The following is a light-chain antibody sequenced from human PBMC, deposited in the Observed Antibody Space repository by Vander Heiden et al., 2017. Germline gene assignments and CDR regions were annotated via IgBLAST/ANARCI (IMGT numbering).Light chain of an antibody. V-gene: IGKV3-20*01. CDR1: QSLSRNF. CDR3: QQYDKLPLT. J-gene: IGKJ4*01. Sequence: NVLTQSPGTLSLSPGQRATLSSRASQSLSRNFLAWYQQKPGQSPRLLIYGASNRAAGTPDRFSGSGSGTAFTLTISRLEPEDFAVYFCQQYDKLPLTFGGGTKVDLK. CDR2: GAS.